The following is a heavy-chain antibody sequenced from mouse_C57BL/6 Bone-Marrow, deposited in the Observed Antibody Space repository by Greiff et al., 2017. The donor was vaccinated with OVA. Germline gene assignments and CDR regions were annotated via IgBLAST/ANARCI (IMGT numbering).Heavy chain of an antibody. CDR1: GFTFSSYA. CDR3: AREGGTDYYAMDY. D-gene: IGHD4-1*01. J-gene: IGHJ4*01. V-gene: IGHV5-4*01. Sequence: EVMLVESGGGLVKPGGSLKLSCAASGFTFSSYAMSWVRQTPEKRLEWVATISDGGSYTYYPDNVKGRFTISRDNAKNNLYLQMSHLKSEDTAMYYCAREGGTDYYAMDYWGQGTSVTVSS. CDR2: ISDGGSYT.